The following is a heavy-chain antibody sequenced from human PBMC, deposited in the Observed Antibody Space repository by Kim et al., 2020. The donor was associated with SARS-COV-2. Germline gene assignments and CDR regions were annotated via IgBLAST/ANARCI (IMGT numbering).Heavy chain of an antibody. V-gene: IGHV3-30-3*01. Sequence: GGSLRLSCTASGDSFSRYAMYWVRQAPGKGLEWVAIISYDGRDKYYADSVKGRSSISRDNSKNTLNLQMDSLRAEDTAVYHCARGGITRDFYYHYGMDDWGQGTTVIVSS. CDR3: ARGGITRDFYYHYGMDD. CDR1: GDSFSRYA. CDR2: ISYDGRDK. J-gene: IGHJ6*02. D-gene: IGHD3-16*01.